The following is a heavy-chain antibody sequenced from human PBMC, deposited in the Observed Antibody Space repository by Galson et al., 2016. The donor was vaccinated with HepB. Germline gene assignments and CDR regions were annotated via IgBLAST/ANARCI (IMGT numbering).Heavy chain of an antibody. V-gene: IGHV1-2*02. Sequence: SVKVSCKASGYTFTGNYLHWVRQAPGQGLEWMGWINPHSGGTNYAQKYQGRVTMTRDTSISTAYMELSRLKSDDTAVYYCAKDAAEIMISFGGVIAAIGAFDIWGQGTMVTVS. D-gene: IGHD3-16*02. CDR1: GYTFTGNY. J-gene: IGHJ3*02. CDR2: INPHSGGT. CDR3: AKDAAEIMISFGGVIAAIGAFDI.